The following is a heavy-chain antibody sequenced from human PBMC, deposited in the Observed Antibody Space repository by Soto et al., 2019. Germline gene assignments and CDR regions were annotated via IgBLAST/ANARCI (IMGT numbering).Heavy chain of an antibody. V-gene: IGHV3-30*18. D-gene: IGHD2-8*01. CDR2: ISYDGSNK. Sequence: GGSLRLSCAAYGFTFISYGMHWVLQAPGKGLEWVAVISYDGSNKYYADPGKGRFTNSRDNSKNTLYLQMNSLRAEDMAVYYCAKDLGIVLMVYGIPGVYGMDVWGQGSTVTVSS. CDR3: AKDLGIVLMVYGIPGVYGMDV. J-gene: IGHJ6*02. CDR1: GFTFISYG.